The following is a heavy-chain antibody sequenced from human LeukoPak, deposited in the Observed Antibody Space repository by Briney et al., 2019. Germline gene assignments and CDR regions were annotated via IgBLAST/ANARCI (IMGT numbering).Heavy chain of an antibody. V-gene: IGHV3-7*01. CDR2: IKQDGSET. CDR1: GFTFSTYW. CDR3: ANGDGFDY. Sequence: GGSLRLSCATSGFTFSTYWMSWVRQARGKGLEWEANIKQDGSETYYADSVKGRFTIFRDNAKNSLYLQMDSLRVEDTAVYYCANGDGFDYWGQGTLVIVSS. D-gene: IGHD5-24*01. J-gene: IGHJ4*02.